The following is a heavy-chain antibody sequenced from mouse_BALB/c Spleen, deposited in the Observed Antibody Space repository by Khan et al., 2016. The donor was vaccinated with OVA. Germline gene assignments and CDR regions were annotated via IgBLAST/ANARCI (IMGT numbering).Heavy chain of an antibody. CDR3: ARSLYYSDYYALDY. CDR2: ISSTGST. CDR1: GYSITSDYA. Sequence: EVQLQESGPGLVKPSQSLSLTCTVTGYSITSDYAWNWIRQFPGNKLEWMGYISSTGSTSYNPSLKGRISITRDTSKNQFFLHLNSVTSEDTATYYCARSLYYSDYYALDYWGQGTSVTVSS. V-gene: IGHV3-2*02. D-gene: IGHD2-13*01. J-gene: IGHJ4*01.